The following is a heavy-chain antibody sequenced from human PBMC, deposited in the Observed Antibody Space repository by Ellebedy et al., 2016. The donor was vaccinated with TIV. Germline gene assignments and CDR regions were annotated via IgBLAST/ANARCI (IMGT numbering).Heavy chain of an antibody. Sequence: AASVKVSCKASGYTFTRYGVSWVRQAPGQGLEWMGWISAYNGNTNYAQKLQGRVTMTTDAVTSTAYMELRSLRSDDTAVYYCARDVRQPTAGFDYWGQGTLVTVSS. CDR2: ISAYNGNT. V-gene: IGHV1-18*04. J-gene: IGHJ4*02. CDR3: ARDVRQPTAGFDY. CDR1: GYTFTRYG. D-gene: IGHD1-14*01.